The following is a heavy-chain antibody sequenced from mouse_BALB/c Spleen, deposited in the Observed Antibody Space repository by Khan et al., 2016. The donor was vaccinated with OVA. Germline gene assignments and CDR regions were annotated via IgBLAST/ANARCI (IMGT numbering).Heavy chain of an antibody. CDR2: NEPPNGNT. CDR3: ARMARK. CDR1: GLNIKDTY. Sequence: VQLIESGPELVKSAATVKLSCTASGLNIKDTYMRWRKQWSQQGLQGSGRNEPPNGNTKYDPKFQGKASITPDTSYNPSYLQFSCLTTEDTAVYSCARMARKWGQGTTLTVSS. J-gene: IGHJ2*01. V-gene: IGHV14-3*02.